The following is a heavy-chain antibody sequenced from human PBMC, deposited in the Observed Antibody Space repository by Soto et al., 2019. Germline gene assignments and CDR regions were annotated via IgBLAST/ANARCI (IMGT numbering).Heavy chain of an antibody. CDR1: GFSFSNYG. CDR2: IYYNEITQ. V-gene: IGHV3-30*03. CDR3: ARDPLWFGEFFAGGGDPRMDY. J-gene: IGHJ4*02. Sequence: GWSLRLSCAASGFSFSNYGMHWVRQAPGKGLEWVAVIYYNEITQYYIDPVKGRFTISRDNSKNTLYLQMNSLRAEDTAVYYCARDPLWFGEFFAGGGDPRMDYWGQGTLVTVSS. D-gene: IGHD3-10*01.